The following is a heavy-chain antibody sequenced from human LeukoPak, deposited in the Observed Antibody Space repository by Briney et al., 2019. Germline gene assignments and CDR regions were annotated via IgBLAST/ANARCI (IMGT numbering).Heavy chain of an antibody. CDR2: INPNNGDT. V-gene: IGHV1-2*02. J-gene: IGHJ6*03. Sequence: ASVKVSCKASGYMFTGYYIHWVRQAPGQGLEWMGWINPNNGDTNYTLKFQGRDTMTRDTSISTAYMELSRLRSDDTSVYYCARDFYDFVWGSYRYTLGFYYYMDVWGKGTTVTVSS. CDR3: ARDFYDFVWGSYRYTLGFYYYMDV. CDR1: GYMFTGYY. D-gene: IGHD3-16*02.